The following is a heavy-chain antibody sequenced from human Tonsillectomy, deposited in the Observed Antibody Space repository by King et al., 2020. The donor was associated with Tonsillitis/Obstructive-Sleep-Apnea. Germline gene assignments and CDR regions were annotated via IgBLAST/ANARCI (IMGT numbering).Heavy chain of an antibody. Sequence: QLVQSGEEVKKPGESLRISCKGSGYSFTNYWISWVRQMPGKGLEWMGKIDPSDSYTNYRPSFQGHVTISADKSISTAYLQWSGLKASETAMYYCARHVSGSYYDTAFDIWGQGTMVTVSS. D-gene: IGHD1-26*01. CDR2: IDPSDSYT. CDR1: GYSFTNYW. J-gene: IGHJ3*02. V-gene: IGHV5-10-1*01. CDR3: ARHVSGSYYDTAFDI.